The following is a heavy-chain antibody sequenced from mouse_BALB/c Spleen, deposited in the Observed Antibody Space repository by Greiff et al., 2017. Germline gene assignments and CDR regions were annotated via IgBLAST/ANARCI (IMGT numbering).Heavy chain of an antibody. CDR1: GDSIPSGY. CDR3: ARSPIYYDYPDY. CDR2: ISYSGST. V-gene: IGHV3-8*02. D-gene: IGHD2-4*01. J-gene: IGHJ2*01. Sequence: EVQLVESGPSLVKPSQTLSLPRSFTGDSIPSGYWNWIRKFPGNKLEYMGYISYSGSTYYNPSLKSRISITRDTSKNQYYLQLNSVTTEDTATYYCARSPIYYDYPDYWGQGTTLTVSS.